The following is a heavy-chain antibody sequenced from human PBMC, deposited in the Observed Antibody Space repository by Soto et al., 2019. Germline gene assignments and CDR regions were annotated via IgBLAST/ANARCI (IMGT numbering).Heavy chain of an antibody. D-gene: IGHD3-9*01. CDR3: AKEPDPVLRYFDWLLKDGMDV. CDR2: ISGSGGST. J-gene: IGHJ6*02. Sequence: PGGSLRLSCAASGFTFSSYAMSWVRQAPGKGLEWDSAISGSGGSTYYADSVKGRFTISRDNSKNTLYLQMNSLRAEDTAVYYCAKEPDPVLRYFDWLLKDGMDVWGQGTTVTVSS. V-gene: IGHV3-23*01. CDR1: GFTFSSYA.